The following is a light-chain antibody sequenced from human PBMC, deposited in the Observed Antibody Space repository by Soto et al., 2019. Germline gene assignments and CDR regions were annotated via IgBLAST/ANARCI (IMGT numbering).Light chain of an antibody. V-gene: IGKV1-5*03. Sequence: DFQMTQSPSSLSASVGDRVTITCRASQTISRYLNWYQQKPGKAPKLLIYKASSLESGVPSRFSGSGSGTEFTLTISSLQPDDFATYYCQQYNSYSLTFGGGTKVDIK. CDR2: KAS. CDR1: QTISRY. CDR3: QQYNSYSLT. J-gene: IGKJ4*01.